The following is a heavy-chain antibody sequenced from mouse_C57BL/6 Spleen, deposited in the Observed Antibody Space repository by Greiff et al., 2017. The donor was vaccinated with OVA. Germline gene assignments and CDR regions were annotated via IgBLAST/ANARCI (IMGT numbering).Heavy chain of an antibody. Sequence: EVQRVESGPELVKPGASVKISCKASGYSFTGYYMNWVKQSPEKSLEWIGEINPSTGGTTYNQKFKAKATLTVDKSSSTAYMQLKSLTSEDSAVYYCAITTVPYYFDYWGQGTTLTVSS. CDR2: INPSTGGT. D-gene: IGHD1-1*01. J-gene: IGHJ2*01. CDR3: AITTVPYYFDY. V-gene: IGHV1-42*01. CDR1: GYSFTGYY.